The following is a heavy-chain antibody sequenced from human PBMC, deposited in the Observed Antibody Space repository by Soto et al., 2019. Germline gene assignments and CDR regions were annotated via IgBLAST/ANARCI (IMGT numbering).Heavy chain of an antibody. Sequence: VQLVESGGGVVQPGRSLRLSCAASGFTFSDYAMHWVRQAPGKGLEWVAVVSHDGRNTHYADSGKGRFSISRDSSKNTVSLAMTSLRAEDTAVYYCAKGGRQWLFTSDFNYWGQGALVTV. D-gene: IGHD6-19*01. CDR1: GFTFSDYA. V-gene: IGHV3-30*18. J-gene: IGHJ4*02. CDR2: VSHDGRNT. CDR3: AKGGRQWLFTSDFNY.